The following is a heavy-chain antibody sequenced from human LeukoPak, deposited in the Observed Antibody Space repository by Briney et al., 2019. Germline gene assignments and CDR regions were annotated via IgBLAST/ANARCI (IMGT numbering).Heavy chain of an antibody. CDR1: GGSISSYY. D-gene: IGHD3-10*01. Sequence: SETLSLTCTVSGGSISSYYWSWIRQPPGKGLEWIGYIYYSGSTNYNPSLKSRVTISVDTSKNQFSLKLSSVTAADTAVYYCARDAYYYGSGPLTDVWGKGTTVTISS. CDR2: IYYSGST. J-gene: IGHJ6*04. V-gene: IGHV4-59*01. CDR3: ARDAYYYGSGPLTDV.